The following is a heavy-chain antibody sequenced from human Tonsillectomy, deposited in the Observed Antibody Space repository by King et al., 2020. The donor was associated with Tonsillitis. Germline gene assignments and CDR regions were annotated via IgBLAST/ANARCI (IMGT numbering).Heavy chain of an antibody. V-gene: IGHV3-30*18. Sequence: VQLVESGGGVVQPGTSLRLSCAASGFTFSTYGIHWVRQAPGKGLEWMAGISYDGSNKYYADSVKGRFTISRDNSKNTLYLQMNSLRAEDTAVYYCAKDGVNSNSWPRYFDYWGQGTLVTVSS. CDR1: GFTFSTYG. J-gene: IGHJ4*02. CDR2: ISYDGSNK. D-gene: IGHD6-13*01. CDR3: AKDGVNSNSWPRYFDY.